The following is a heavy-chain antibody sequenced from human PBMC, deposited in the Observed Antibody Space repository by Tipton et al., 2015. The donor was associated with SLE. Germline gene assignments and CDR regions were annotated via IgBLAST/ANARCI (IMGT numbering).Heavy chain of an antibody. V-gene: IGHV4-59*12. J-gene: IGHJ6*03. D-gene: IGHD5-12*01. CDR2: IYYTGST. CDR1: GGSISSYY. CDR3: ARVVGGYDSYYYYMDV. Sequence: TLSLTCTVSGGSISSYYWSWIRQPPGKGLEWIGYIYYTGSTYYNPSLKSRVTISVDTSKKQFSLKLSSVTAADTAVYYCARVVGGYDSYYYYMDVWGKGTTVTVSS.